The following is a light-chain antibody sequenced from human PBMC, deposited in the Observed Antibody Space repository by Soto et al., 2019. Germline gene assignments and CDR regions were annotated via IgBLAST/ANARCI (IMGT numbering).Light chain of an antibody. CDR2: EVS. CDR1: SSDVGVYNY. V-gene: IGLV2-14*01. J-gene: IGLJ1*01. CDR3: SSYTSSSLYV. Sequence: QSALTQPASVSGSPGQSITISCTGTSSDVGVYNYVSWYQQHPGKAPKLMIYEVSHRPSGVSNRFSGSKSGNRASLPISGLQAEDEADYYCSSYTSSSLYVFGTGTKLTVL.